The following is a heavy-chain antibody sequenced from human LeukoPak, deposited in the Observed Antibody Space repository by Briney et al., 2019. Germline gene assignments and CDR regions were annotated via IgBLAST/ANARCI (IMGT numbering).Heavy chain of an antibody. CDR2: IIPIFGTA. CDR1: GYTLTSYA. CDR3: ARPNCGGDCYASRGWFDL. D-gene: IGHD2-21*02. V-gene: IGHV1-69*13. J-gene: IGHJ5*02. Sequence: ASVKVSCKASGYTLTSYAISWVRQAPGQGLEWMVGIIPIFGTANYAQKFQGRVTITADESTSTAYMELSRLRSDDTAVYYCARPNCGGDCYASRGWFDLWGQGTLVTVSS.